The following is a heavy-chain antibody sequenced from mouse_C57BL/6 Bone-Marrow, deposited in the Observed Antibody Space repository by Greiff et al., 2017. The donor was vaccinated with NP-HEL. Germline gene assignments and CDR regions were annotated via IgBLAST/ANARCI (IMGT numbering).Heavy chain of an antibody. CDR2: ISDGGSYT. V-gene: IGHV5-4*01. Sequence: EVQRVESGGGLVKPGGSLKLSCAASGFTFSSYAMSWVRQTPEKRLEWVATISDGGSYTYYPDNVKGRFTISRDNAKNNLYLQMSHLKSEDTAMYYCAREYYGSRGYAMDYWGQGTSVTVSS. D-gene: IGHD1-1*01. J-gene: IGHJ4*01. CDR1: GFTFSSYA. CDR3: AREYYGSRGYAMDY.